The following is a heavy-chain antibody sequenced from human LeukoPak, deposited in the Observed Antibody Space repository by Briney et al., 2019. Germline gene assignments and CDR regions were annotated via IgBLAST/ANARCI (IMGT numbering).Heavy chain of an antibody. Sequence: GGSLRLSCAASGFTFINAWMSWVRQAPGKGLEWVGRIKSKTNGGTTDYAAPVKGRFTISRDNAKNSLYLQMNSLRAEDTAVYYCARDRHGSGSYMDAFDIWGQGTMVTVSS. CDR2: IKSKTNGGTT. D-gene: IGHD3-10*01. CDR1: GFTFINAW. J-gene: IGHJ3*02. CDR3: ARDRHGSGSYMDAFDI. V-gene: IGHV3-15*01.